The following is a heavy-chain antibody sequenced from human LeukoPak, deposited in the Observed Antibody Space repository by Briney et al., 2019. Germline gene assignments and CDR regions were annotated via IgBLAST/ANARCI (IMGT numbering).Heavy chain of an antibody. CDR3: ARDILRFLEWTDDAFDI. D-gene: IGHD3-3*01. J-gene: IGHJ3*02. CDR1: GGSISSGSYY. V-gene: IGHV4-61*02. CDR2: IYTSGST. Sequence: PSQTLSLTCTVSGGSISSGSYYWSWIRQPAGKGLEWIGRIYTSGSTNYNPSLKSRVTISVDTSKNQFSLKLSSVTAADTAVYYCARDILRFLEWTDDAFDIWGQGTMVTVSS.